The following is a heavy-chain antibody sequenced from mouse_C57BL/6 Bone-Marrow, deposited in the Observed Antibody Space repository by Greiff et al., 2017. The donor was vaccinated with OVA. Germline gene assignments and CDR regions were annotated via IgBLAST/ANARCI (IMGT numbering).Heavy chain of an antibody. V-gene: IGHV5-17*01. CDR2: ISSGSSTI. Sequence: EVKLVESGGGLVKPGGSLKLSCAASGFTFSDYGMHWVRQAPEKGLEWVAYISSGSSTIYYADTVKGRFTISRDNAKNTLFLQMTSLRSEDTAMYYCARRAYGSISGLWYFDVWGTGTTVTVSS. CDR1: GFTFSDYG. CDR3: ARRAYGSISGLWYFDV. J-gene: IGHJ1*03. D-gene: IGHD1-1*01.